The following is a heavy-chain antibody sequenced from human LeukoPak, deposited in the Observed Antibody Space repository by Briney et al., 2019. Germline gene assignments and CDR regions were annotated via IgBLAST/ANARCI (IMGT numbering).Heavy chain of an antibody. D-gene: IGHD3-22*01. CDR3: ARHQGGNYDSSGYPDAFDI. CDR1: GYSFTSYW. V-gene: IGHV5-51*01. J-gene: IGHJ3*02. Sequence: GESLKISCKGSGYSFTSYWIGWVRQMPGKGPEWMGIIYPGDSDTRYSPSFQGQVTISADKSISTAYLQWSSLRASDTAMYYCARHQGGNYDSSGYPDAFDIWGQGTMVTVSS. CDR2: IYPGDSDT.